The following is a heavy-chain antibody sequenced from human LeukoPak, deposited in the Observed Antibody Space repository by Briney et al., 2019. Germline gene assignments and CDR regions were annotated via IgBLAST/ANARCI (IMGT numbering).Heavy chain of an antibody. J-gene: IGHJ6*02. Sequence: SETLSLTCAVYGGSFSGYYWSWIRQPPGKGLEWIGEINHSGSTNYNPSLKSRVTISVDTSKNQFSLKLSSVTAADTAVYYCARLEELVRYGMDVWGQGTTVTVSS. V-gene: IGHV4-34*01. D-gene: IGHD6-6*01. CDR3: ARLEELVRYGMDV. CDR2: INHSGST. CDR1: GGSFSGYY.